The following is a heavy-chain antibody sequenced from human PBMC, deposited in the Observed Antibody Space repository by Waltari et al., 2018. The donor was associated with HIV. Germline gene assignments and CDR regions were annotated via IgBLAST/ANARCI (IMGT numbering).Heavy chain of an antibody. CDR3: ARDDNSSSWYAGHFDL. D-gene: IGHD6-13*01. V-gene: IGHV4-38-2*02. J-gene: IGHJ2*01. Sequence: QVQLQESGPGLVKPSETLSLPCAVSGYSISRGYFWGWIRQPPGKGLEWIGSIYHSGSTYYNPSLKSRVTISVDTSKNQFSLKLSSVTAADTAVYYCARDDNSSSWYAGHFDLWGRGTLVTVSS. CDR2: IYHSGST. CDR1: GYSISRGYF.